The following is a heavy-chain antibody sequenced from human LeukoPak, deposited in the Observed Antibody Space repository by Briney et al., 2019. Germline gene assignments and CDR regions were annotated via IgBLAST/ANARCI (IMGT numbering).Heavy chain of an antibody. CDR1: GYSSTSYW. CDR2: IDPSDSYT. Sequence: GESLKISCKGSGYSSTSYWISWVRQMPGKGLEWMGRIDPSDSYTNYSPSFQGHVTISADKSISTAYLQWSSLKASDTAMYYCASSRYCSGGSCYLYYFDYWGQGTLVTVSS. V-gene: IGHV5-10-1*01. J-gene: IGHJ4*02. D-gene: IGHD2-15*01. CDR3: ASSRYCSGGSCYLYYFDY.